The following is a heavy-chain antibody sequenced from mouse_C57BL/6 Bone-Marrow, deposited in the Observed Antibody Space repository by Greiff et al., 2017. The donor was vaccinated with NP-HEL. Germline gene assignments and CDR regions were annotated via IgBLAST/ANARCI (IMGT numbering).Heavy chain of an antibody. J-gene: IGHJ4*01. CDR3: TSHYYGSSSYAMDY. CDR2: IDPENGDT. Sequence: EVQLQQSGAELVRPGASVKLSCTASGFNITDDYMHWVKQRPEQGLEWIGWIDPENGDTEYASKFQGKATITADTSSNTAYLQLSSLTSEDTAVYYCTSHYYGSSSYAMDYWGQGTSVTVSS. V-gene: IGHV14-4*01. D-gene: IGHD1-1*01. CDR1: GFNITDDY.